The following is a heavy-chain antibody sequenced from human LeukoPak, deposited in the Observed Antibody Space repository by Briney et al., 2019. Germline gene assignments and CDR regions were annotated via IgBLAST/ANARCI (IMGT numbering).Heavy chain of an antibody. CDR1: GYTFTSYY. J-gene: IGHJ4*02. Sequence: ASVKVSCKASGYTFTSYYMHWVRQAPGQGLEWMGIINPTGGSTSYAQKFQGRVTMTRDTSTSTVYMELSSLRSEDRAVYYCARVGRWQFDYWGQGTLVTVSS. V-gene: IGHV1-46*01. CDR2: INPTGGST. D-gene: IGHD5-24*01. CDR3: ARVGRWQFDY.